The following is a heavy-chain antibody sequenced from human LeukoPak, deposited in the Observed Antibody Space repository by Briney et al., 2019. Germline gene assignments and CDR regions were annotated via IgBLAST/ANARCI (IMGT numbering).Heavy chain of an antibody. Sequence: PGGSLRLSCAASGFTFSDYYMSWIRQAPRKGLEWVSYISSSDSTIYYADSVKGRFTISRDNAKNSLYLQMNSLRAEDTAVYYCARVTDIVVVPAAIPVTDAFDIWGQGTMVTVSS. CDR1: GFTFSDYY. V-gene: IGHV3-11*04. CDR3: ARVTDIVVVPAAIPVTDAFDI. CDR2: ISSSDSTI. D-gene: IGHD2-2*02. J-gene: IGHJ3*02.